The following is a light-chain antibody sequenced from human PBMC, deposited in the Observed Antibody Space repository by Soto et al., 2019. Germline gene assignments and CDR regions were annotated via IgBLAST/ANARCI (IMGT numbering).Light chain of an antibody. CDR2: RHD. Sequence: QSVLTQPPSASGTPGQRVTISCSGSTSNIGSNYVYWYQQVPGMAPKLLIYRHDQRPSGVPDRFSGSRSGTSASLAISGLRSEDEADYYCASWDDSLSGEVFGGGTKLTVL. V-gene: IGLV1-47*01. CDR1: TSNIGSNY. CDR3: ASWDDSLSGEV. J-gene: IGLJ3*02.